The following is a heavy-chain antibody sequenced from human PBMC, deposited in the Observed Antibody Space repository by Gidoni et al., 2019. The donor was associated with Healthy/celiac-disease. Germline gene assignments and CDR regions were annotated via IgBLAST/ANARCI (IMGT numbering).Heavy chain of an antibody. CDR2: INAGNGNT. D-gene: IGHD1-26*01. CDR1: GYTFTSYA. J-gene: IGHJ3*02. V-gene: IGHV1-3*01. Sequence: QVQLVQSGAEVKKPGASVKVSCKASGYTFTSYAMHWVRQAPGQRLEWMGWINAGNGNTKYSQKFQGRVTITRDTSASTAYMELSSLRSEDTAVYYCARCFLGSEAFDIWGQGTMVTVSS. CDR3: ARCFLGSEAFDI.